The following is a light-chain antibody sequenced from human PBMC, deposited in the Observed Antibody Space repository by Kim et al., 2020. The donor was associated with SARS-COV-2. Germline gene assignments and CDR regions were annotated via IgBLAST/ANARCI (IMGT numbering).Light chain of an antibody. V-gene: IGLV3-1*01. J-gene: IGLJ1*01. CDR1: KLGDKY. Sequence: VSPGQPASITCSGDKLGDKYACWYQQKPGQSPVLVIYQDSKRPSGIPERFSGSNSGNTATLTISGTQAMDEADYYCQAWDSSTAVFGTGTKVTVL. CDR2: QDS. CDR3: QAWDSSTAV.